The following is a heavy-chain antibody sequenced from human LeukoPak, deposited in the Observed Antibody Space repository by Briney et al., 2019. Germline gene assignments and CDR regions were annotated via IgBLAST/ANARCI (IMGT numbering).Heavy chain of an antibody. CDR1: GLTVSSNC. Sequence: GGSLRLSCAASGLTVSSNCMSWVRQAPGGGLEWVSFIYSGGNTYYADSVKGRFTISRDNSKTSVHLQMNSLSTEDTAVYYCAKVRYCSGVNCYPDDNWGQGTLVTVSS. J-gene: IGHJ4*02. D-gene: IGHD2-15*01. V-gene: IGHV3-53*05. CDR3: AKVRYCSGVNCYPDDN. CDR2: IYSGGNT.